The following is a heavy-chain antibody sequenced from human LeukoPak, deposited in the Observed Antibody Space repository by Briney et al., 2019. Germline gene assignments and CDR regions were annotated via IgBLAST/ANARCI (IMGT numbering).Heavy chain of an antibody. CDR1: GGSISSYY. J-gene: IGHJ5*02. V-gene: IGHV4-59*01. D-gene: IGHD3-3*01. CDR2: IYYSGST. Sequence: SETLSLTCTVSGGSISSYYWSWIRQPPGKGLEWIGYIYYSGSTNYNPSLKSRITISVDTSKNQFSLKLSSVTAADTAVYYCARGTILNWFDPWGQGTLVTVSS. CDR3: ARGTILNWFDP.